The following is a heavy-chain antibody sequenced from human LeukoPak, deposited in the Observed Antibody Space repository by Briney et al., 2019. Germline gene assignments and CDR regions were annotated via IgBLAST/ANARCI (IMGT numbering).Heavy chain of an antibody. Sequence: GRSLRLSCAASGFTFSSFGMHWVRQAPGEGLEWVAVIWYDGSNENYEDSVKGRFTISRDNSKNTLYLQMNSLRAEDTAVYYCARAESLAAAGTGYFDFWGQGTLVTVSS. J-gene: IGHJ4*02. V-gene: IGHV3-33*01. D-gene: IGHD6-13*01. CDR3: ARAESLAAAGTGYFDF. CDR2: IWYDGSNE. CDR1: GFTFSSFG.